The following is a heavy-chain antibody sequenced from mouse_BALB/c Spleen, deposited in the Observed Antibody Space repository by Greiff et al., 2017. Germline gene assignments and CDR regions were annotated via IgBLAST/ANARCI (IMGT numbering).Heavy chain of an antibody. D-gene: IGHD2-2*01. CDR1: GDSITSGY. J-gene: IGHJ4*01. Sequence: DVKLQESGPSLVKPSQTLSLTCSVTGDSITSGYWNWIRKFPGNKLEYMGYISYSGSTYYNPSLKSRISITRDTSKNQYYLQLNSVTTEDTATYYCARFYGDDVGYAMDYWGQGTTVTVSS. CDR2: ISYSGST. V-gene: IGHV3-8*02. CDR3: ARFYGDDVGYAMDY.